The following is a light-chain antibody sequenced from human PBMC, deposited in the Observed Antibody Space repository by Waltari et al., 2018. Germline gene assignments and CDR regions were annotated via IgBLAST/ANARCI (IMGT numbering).Light chain of an antibody. V-gene: IGKV1-9*01. CDR3: QQLNSYPSWT. CDR2: VAS. J-gene: IGKJ1*01. Sequence: IQLTQSPSSLSASVGDRVTITCRASQGISSYLAWYQQKPGKAPKLLIYVASTLQSGVPPRFSGSGSGTDFTLTISSLQPEDFATYYCQQLNSYPSWTFGQGTKVEIK. CDR1: QGISSY.